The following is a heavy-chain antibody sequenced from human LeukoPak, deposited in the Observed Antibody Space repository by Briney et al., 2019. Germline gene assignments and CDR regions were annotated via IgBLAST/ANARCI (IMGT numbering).Heavy chain of an antibody. CDR2: IIPIFGTA. V-gene: IGHV1-69*13. J-gene: IGHJ4*02. Sequence: SVKVSCKASGGTFSSYAISWVRQAPGQGLEWMGGIIPIFGTANYAQKFQGRVTITADESTSTAYMELSSLRSEDTAVYYCALAGYSYGRTKAHDYWGQGTLVTVSS. CDR1: GGTFSSYA. D-gene: IGHD5-18*01. CDR3: ALAGYSYGRTKAHDY.